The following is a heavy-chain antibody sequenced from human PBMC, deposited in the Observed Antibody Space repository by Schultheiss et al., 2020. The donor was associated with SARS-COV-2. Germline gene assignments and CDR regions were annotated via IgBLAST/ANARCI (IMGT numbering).Heavy chain of an antibody. CDR3: ARNPGGDCSGGSCYSVLAYGMDV. V-gene: IGHV3-9*01. D-gene: IGHD2-15*01. J-gene: IGHJ6*02. Sequence: GGSLRLSCAASGFTFDDYAIHWVRQAPGKGLEWVSGIGWNRGGIAYADSVRGRFTISRDNSKNTLYLQMNSLRAEDTAVYYCARNPGGDCSGGSCYSVLAYGMDVWGQGTTVTVSS. CDR1: GFTFDDYA. CDR2: IGWNRGGI.